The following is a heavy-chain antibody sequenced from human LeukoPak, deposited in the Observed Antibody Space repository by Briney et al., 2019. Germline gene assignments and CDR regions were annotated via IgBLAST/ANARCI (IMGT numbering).Heavy chain of an antibody. CDR1: GFTFSSYS. D-gene: IGHD2-15*01. CDR3: ARDCSGGSCYSHWYFDL. CDR2: INDRSSSI. J-gene: IGHJ2*01. V-gene: IGHV3-48*02. Sequence: GGSLRLFCAASGFTFSSYSMNWVRQAPGKGLEWVSYINDRSSSIFYADSVKGRFTISRDNAKNSLYLQMNSLRDEDTAVYYCARDCSGGSCYSHWYFDLWGRGTLVTVSS.